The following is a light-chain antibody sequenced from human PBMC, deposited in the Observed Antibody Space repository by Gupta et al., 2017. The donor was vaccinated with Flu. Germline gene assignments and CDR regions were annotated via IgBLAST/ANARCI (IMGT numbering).Light chain of an antibody. CDR3: QQYGSSRPWT. CDR2: GAS. Sequence: GTLSLSPGEDATLSCRATQSVRNYLAWYQQKPGQAPRLLIYGASSRAAGISDRFSGSGSGTDFSLTISRLEPEDFAVYYCQQYGSSRPWTFGQGTKVEIK. V-gene: IGKV3-20*01. J-gene: IGKJ1*01. CDR1: QSVRNY.